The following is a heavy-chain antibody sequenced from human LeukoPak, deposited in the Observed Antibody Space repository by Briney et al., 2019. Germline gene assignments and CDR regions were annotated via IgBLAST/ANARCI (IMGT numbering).Heavy chain of an antibody. D-gene: IGHD1-26*01. CDR3: ARDRTSGIFDP. V-gene: IGHV4-4*07. Sequence: PSETLSLTRTVSGGSISSYYWSWIRPPAGKGRECIGRIYTSGSTNYNPSLKSRVTISVDKSKNQFSLKLSSVTAADTAVYYCARDRTSGIFDPWGQGTLVTVSS. CDR2: IYTSGST. CDR1: GGSISSYY. J-gene: IGHJ5*02.